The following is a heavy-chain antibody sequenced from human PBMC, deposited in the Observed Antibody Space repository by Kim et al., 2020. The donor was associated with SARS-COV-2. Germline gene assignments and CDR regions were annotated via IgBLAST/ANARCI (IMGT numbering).Heavy chain of an antibody. Sequence: SGSTNYNPSLKSRVTISVDTSKNQFSLKLTSVPAADTAVYYCARGVPGYWGQGTLVTVSS. J-gene: IGHJ4*02. CDR3: ARGVPGY. V-gene: IGHV4-34*01. CDR2: SGST.